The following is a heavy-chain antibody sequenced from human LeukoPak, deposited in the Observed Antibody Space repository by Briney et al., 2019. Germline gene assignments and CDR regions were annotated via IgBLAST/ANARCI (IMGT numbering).Heavy chain of an antibody. CDR1: GGSISSYY. CDR2: IYYSGST. Sequence: KPSETLSLTCTVSGGSISSYYWSWIRQPPGKGLEWIGYIYYSGSTNYNPSLKSRVTISVDTSKNQFSLKLSSVTAADTAVYYCARDSFYGGNAFDIWGQGTMVTVSS. V-gene: IGHV4-59*01. J-gene: IGHJ3*02. D-gene: IGHD4-23*01. CDR3: ARDSFYGGNAFDI.